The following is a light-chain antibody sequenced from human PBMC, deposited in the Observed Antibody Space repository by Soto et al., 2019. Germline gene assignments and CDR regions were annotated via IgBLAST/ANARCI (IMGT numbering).Light chain of an antibody. J-gene: IGKJ2*01. CDR1: QSLLHSNGYNY. CDR2: LGS. CDR3: MQALQTPYT. Sequence: DIVMTQSPLSLPVTPGEPASISCRSSQSLLHSNGYNYLDWYLQKPGQPPQLLIYLGSNRASGVPDRFSGSGSGTDFTLKISRVEAEDVGVYYSMQALQTPYTFGQGTKLEIK. V-gene: IGKV2-28*01.